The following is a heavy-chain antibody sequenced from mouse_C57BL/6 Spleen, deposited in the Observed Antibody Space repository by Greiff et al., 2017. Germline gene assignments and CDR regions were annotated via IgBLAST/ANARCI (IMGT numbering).Heavy chain of an antibody. Sequence: QVQLQQPGTELVKPGASVKLSCKASGYTFTSYWMHWVKQRPGQGLEWIGNINPSNGGTNYNETFKSKATLTVDKSSSTAYMQLSSLTSEDSAVYYCARGVITTVVEGYFDVWGTGTTVTVSS. V-gene: IGHV1-53*01. D-gene: IGHD1-1*01. CDR2: INPSNGGT. CDR1: GYTFTSYW. J-gene: IGHJ1*03. CDR3: ARGVITTVVEGYFDV.